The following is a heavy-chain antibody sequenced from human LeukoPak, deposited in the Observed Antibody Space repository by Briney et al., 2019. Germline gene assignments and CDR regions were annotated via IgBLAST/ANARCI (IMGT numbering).Heavy chain of an antibody. J-gene: IGHJ6*03. CDR3: ATVTDIVATRGGMDV. Sequence: PGGALRLSCESSGFTFTSFWMTWVRQAPGKGLELLAHINQDGSEKYYVDSVKGRFTLSRDNDKNSVYLQLSSLPSADTSVYSCATVTDIVATRGGMDVWGKGTTVTVSS. CDR1: GFTFTSFW. V-gene: IGHV3-7*03. D-gene: IGHD5-12*01. CDR2: INQDGSEK.